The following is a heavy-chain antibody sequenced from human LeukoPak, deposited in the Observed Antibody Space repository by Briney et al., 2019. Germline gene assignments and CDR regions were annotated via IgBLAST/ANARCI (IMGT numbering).Heavy chain of an antibody. Sequence: GGSLRLTCTASGFSFSDHYMTWMGHAPEKGLEWISYITSSGRSTDYADSVKGGFIISRDNAMNSLFLQMSSLRVDDTSVYYCTRDLDYGDPDWGQGTLVTVSS. CDR3: TRDLDYGDPD. J-gene: IGHJ4*02. CDR1: GFSFSDHY. D-gene: IGHD2-21*01. V-gene: IGHV3-11*01. CDR2: ITSSGRST.